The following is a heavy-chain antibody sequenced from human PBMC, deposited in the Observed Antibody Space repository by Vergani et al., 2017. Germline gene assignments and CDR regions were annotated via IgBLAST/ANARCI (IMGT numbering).Heavy chain of an antibody. CDR3: VRLSKHCGDCEGDSRFDT. Sequence: QITLKESGPTLIKPTQNLTLTCTFSGFSLDTGGVGVGWIRQPPGKGLEWVALIYWNDDKRYSSSLKPRLILTKDTSNNQVVLTLTNVVPADSATYYCVRLSKHCGDCEGDSRFDTWGQGTLVTVSS. J-gene: IGHJ5*02. D-gene: IGHD4-17*01. CDR1: GFSLDTGGVG. CDR2: IYWNDDK. V-gene: IGHV2-5*01.